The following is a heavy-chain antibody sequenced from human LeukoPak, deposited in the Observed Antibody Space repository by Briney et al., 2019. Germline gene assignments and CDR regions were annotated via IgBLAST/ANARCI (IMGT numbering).Heavy chain of an antibody. CDR2: ISGSGGST. D-gene: IGHD1-26*01. CDR1: GFTFSSYA. J-gene: IGHJ4*02. V-gene: IGHV3-23*01. CDR3: ANRIVGASDYFGY. Sequence: GGSLRLSCAASGFTFSSYAMSWVRQAPGKGLEWVSAISGSGGSTYYADSVKGRFTISRDNSKNTLYLQMNSLRAEDTAVYYCANRIVGASDYFGYWGQGTLVTVSS.